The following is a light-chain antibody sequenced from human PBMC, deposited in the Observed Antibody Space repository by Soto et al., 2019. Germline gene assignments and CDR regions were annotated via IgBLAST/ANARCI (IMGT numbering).Light chain of an antibody. CDR2: DAS. J-gene: IGKJ2*01. CDR3: QQYDKRPPT. CDR1: QDISNY. V-gene: IGKV1-33*01. Sequence: DIQMTQSPSSLSASVGDRVTITCQASQDISNYLNWYQQKPGKAPKLLIYDASNLETGVPSRFSGSGSGTDFTFTISSLQPEDIATYYCQQYDKRPPTFGQGTKLEIK.